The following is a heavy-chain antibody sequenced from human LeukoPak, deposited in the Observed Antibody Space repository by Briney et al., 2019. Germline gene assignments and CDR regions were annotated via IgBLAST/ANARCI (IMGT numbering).Heavy chain of an antibody. CDR3: ASSYSSSSEDY. CDR2: ISSSGSTI. D-gene: IGHD6-6*01. Sequence: GGSLRLSCAASGFTFSDYYMSWIRQAPGKGLEWVSYISSSGSTIYYADSVKGRFTISRDNAKNSLYLQMNRLRAEDTAVYYCASSYSSSSEDYWGQGTLVTVSS. J-gene: IGHJ4*02. CDR1: GFTFSDYY. V-gene: IGHV3-11*04.